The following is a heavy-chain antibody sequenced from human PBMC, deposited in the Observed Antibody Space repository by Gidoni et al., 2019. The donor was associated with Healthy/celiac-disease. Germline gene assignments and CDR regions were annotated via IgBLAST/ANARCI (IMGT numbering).Heavy chain of an antibody. D-gene: IGHD6-19*01. CDR2: ISYDGSNK. J-gene: IGHJ4*02. CDR3: AKDLSVAGTSYFDY. V-gene: IGHV3-30*18. Sequence: QVQMVESGGGVVQPGRSRRLAWAAAGVTFSSYGMHWVRQAPGKGREWVAVISYDGSNKYYADSVKVRFTISRDNSKNTLYLQMNSLRAEDTAVYYCAKDLSVAGTSYFDYWGQGTLVTVSS. CDR1: GVTFSSYG.